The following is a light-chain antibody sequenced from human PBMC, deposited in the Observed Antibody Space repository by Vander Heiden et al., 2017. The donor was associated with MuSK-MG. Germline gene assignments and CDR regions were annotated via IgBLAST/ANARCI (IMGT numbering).Light chain of an antibody. V-gene: IGLV7-43*01. Sequence: QPVVTQEPSLTVSPGGTVTLTCASSTGAVTSGYYPNWFQQKPGQAPRALIYSTSNKHYWTPARFSGSLLGGKAALTLSGVQPEDEAEYYCLLYYGGAYVFGTGTKVTVL. CDR3: LLYYGGAYV. CDR2: STS. J-gene: IGLJ1*01. CDR1: TGAVTSGYY.